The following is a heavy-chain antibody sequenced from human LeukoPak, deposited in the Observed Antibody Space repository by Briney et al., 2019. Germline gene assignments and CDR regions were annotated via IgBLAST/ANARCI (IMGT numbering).Heavy chain of an antibody. D-gene: IGHD5-18*01. V-gene: IGHV1-69*05. CDR1: GGTFSSYT. CDR3: ARDPATKYTYGPEGGFDY. J-gene: IGHJ4*02. Sequence: SVKVSCKASGGTFSSYTISWVRQAPGQGLEWMGGIIPIFGTANYAQKFRGRVTMTRDMSTSTVYMELSSLISEDTAVYYCARDPATKYTYGPEGGFDYWGQGTLVTVSS. CDR2: IIPIFGTA.